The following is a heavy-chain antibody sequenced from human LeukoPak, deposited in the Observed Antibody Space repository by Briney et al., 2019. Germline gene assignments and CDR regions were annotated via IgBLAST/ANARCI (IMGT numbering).Heavy chain of an antibody. Sequence: SETLSLTCTVSGGSISSYYWSWIRQPPGKGLEWIGYIYYSGSTNYNPSRKSRVTISVDTSKNQFSLKLSSVTAADTAVYYCARDGAAHFDYWGQGTLVTVSS. CDR2: IYYSGST. V-gene: IGHV4-59*01. CDR3: ARDGAAHFDY. CDR1: GGSISSYY. J-gene: IGHJ4*02. D-gene: IGHD6-13*01.